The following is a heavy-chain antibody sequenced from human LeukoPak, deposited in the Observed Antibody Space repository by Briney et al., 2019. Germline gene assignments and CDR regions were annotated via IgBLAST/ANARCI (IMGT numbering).Heavy chain of an antibody. CDR3: ARDVGASAPDAFDI. J-gene: IGHJ3*02. D-gene: IGHD1-26*01. Sequence: PGGSLRLSCAASGFTFDDYGMHWVRHAPGKGLEWVSLISGDGGSTYQADSVKGRFTISRDNSKNSLYLQMDSLRAEDTDVYYCARDVGASAPDAFDIWGQGTMVTVSS. CDR2: ISGDGGST. V-gene: IGHV3-43*02. CDR1: GFTFDDYG.